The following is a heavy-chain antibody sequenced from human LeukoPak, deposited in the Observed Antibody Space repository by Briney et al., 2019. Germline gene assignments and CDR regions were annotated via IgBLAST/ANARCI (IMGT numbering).Heavy chain of an antibody. CDR3: ARELRYFDWSTSPYFDY. J-gene: IGHJ4*02. V-gene: IGHV4-59*01. CDR2: IYYSGST. CDR1: GGSISSYY. D-gene: IGHD3-9*01. Sequence: SETLSLTCTVSGGSISSYYWSWIRQPPGKGLEWIGYIYYSGSTNYNPSLKSRVTISVDTSKNQFSLKLSSVTAAGTAVYYCARELRYFDWSTSPYFDYWGQGTLVTVSS.